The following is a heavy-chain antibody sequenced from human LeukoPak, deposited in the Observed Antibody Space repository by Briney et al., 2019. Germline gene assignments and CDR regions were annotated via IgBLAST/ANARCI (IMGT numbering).Heavy chain of an antibody. V-gene: IGHV4-34*01. D-gene: IGHD6-19*01. CDR1: GGSFSGYY. J-gene: IGHJ4*02. CDR2: INHSGST. CDR3: ARGKGSGWTFDY. Sequence: SETLSLTCAVYGGSFSGYYWAWIRQPPGKGLEWIGEINHSGSTNYNPSLKSRVTISVDTSKNQFSLKLSSVTAADTAVYYCARGKGSGWTFDYWGQGTLVTVSS.